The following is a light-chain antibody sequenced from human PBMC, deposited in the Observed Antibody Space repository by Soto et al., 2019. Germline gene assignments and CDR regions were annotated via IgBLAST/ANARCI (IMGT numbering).Light chain of an antibody. CDR1: QSVGTY. J-gene: IGKJ1*01. V-gene: IGKV3-11*01. CDR3: QQRSKWPGT. Sequence: ETVLTQSPATLSLSPGVRATLSCRASQSVGTYLAWYQQKPGQAPRLLIYDASNRATGIPARFSGTGSGTDFTLTISSLEPEDFAVYYCQQRSKWPGTFGQGTKVDIK. CDR2: DAS.